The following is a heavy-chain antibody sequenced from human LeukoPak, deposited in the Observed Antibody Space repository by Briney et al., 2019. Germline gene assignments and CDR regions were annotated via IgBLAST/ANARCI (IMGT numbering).Heavy chain of an antibody. D-gene: IGHD2-8*01. V-gene: IGHV3-64*01. CDR3: ARVSTNDRRNAFDI. Sequence: GGSLRLSCAASGFTFSTYVMQWVRQAPGKGLEYVSAITGDGGYTYYANSVRGRFTISRDNSKKTLYLQMGSLRADDMAVYYCARVSTNDRRNAFDIWGQGTMVTVSS. CDR1: GFTFSTYV. CDR2: ITGDGGYT. J-gene: IGHJ3*02.